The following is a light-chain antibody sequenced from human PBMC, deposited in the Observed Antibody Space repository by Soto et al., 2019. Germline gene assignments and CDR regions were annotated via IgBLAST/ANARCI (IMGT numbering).Light chain of an antibody. V-gene: IGKV1-5*01. CDR2: DAS. Sequence: DIQRTQSPSTLSASVGDRVTITCRASQSISSWLAWYQQKPGRAPKLLIYDASSLESGVPSRFSGSGSGTEFTLTISSLQPDDFATYYCQQYNSYSFGQGTKVDIK. J-gene: IGKJ1*01. CDR3: QQYNSYS. CDR1: QSISSW.